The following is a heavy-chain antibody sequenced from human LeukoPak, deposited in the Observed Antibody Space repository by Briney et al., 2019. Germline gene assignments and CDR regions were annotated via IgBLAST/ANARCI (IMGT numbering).Heavy chain of an antibody. CDR3: ATVKGSPSFPYCGALGY. V-gene: IGHV1-24*01. CDR2: FDPEDGET. D-gene: IGHD2-21*01. CDR1: GYTLTELS. J-gene: IGHJ4*02. Sequence: ASVKVSCKVSGYTLTELSMHWVRQAPGKGLGWMGGFDPEDGETIYAQKFQGRVTMTEDTSTDTAYMELSSLRSEDTAVYYCATVKGSPSFPYCGALGYWGQGTLVTVSS.